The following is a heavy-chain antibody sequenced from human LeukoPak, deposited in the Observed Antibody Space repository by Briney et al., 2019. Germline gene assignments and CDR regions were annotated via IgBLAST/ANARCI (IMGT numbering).Heavy chain of an antibody. Sequence: PGASVKVSCKASGGTFSSYAISWVRQAPGQGLEGMGGIIPIFGTANYAQKFQGRVTITTDQSTSTAYMELSSLRSEDTAVYYCAPPGRHYYDSSGYPVYFDYWGQGTLVTVSS. CDR1: GGTFSSYA. D-gene: IGHD3-22*01. CDR2: IIPIFGTA. CDR3: APPGRHYYDSSGYPVYFDY. V-gene: IGHV1-69*05. J-gene: IGHJ4*02.